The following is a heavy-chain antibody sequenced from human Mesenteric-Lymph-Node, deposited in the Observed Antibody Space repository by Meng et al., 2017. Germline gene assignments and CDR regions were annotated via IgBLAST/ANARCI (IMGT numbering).Heavy chain of an antibody. D-gene: IGHD4-11*01. Sequence: QAQPVQSGAEVQTSAAAVMVSCKASGYTFTVYYMHWVRQASGQGLEWMGRINPHTGGINYAQEFQGRVAMTRDTSISTAYMELSRLRTDDTAVYYCAKIGSNHQFDLWGQGTLVTVSS. CDR1: GYTFTVYY. CDR3: AKIGSNHQFDL. V-gene: IGHV1-2*06. CDR2: INPHTGGI. J-gene: IGHJ4*02.